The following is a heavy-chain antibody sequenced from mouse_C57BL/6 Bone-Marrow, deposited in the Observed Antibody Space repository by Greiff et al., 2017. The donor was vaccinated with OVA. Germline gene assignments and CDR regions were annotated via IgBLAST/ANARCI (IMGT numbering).Heavy chain of an antibody. J-gene: IGHJ1*03. Sequence: QVQLQQPGAELVMPGASVKLSCKASGYTFTSYWMHWVKQRPGQGLEWIGEIDPSASYTNYNQKFKGKSTLTVDKSSSTAYMQLSILTSEDSAVYYCANSYYYGSRNWYFDVWGTGTTVTVSS. CDR1: GYTFTSYW. V-gene: IGHV1-69*01. CDR3: ANSYYYGSRNWYFDV. D-gene: IGHD1-1*01. CDR2: IDPSASYT.